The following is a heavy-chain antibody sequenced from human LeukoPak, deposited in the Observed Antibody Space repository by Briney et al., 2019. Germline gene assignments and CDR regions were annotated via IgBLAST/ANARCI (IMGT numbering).Heavy chain of an antibody. CDR2: IKQDGSER. Sequence: GGSLRLSCAGSGFTFSSYWMSWVRQAPGKGLEWVANIKQDGSERFYVDSVKGRFTISRDNAKNSLYLQMNSLRAEDTAVYYCASDSGELGSTLPFDYWGQGTLVTVSS. CDR3: ASDSGELGSTLPFDY. D-gene: IGHD1-7*01. V-gene: IGHV3-7*01. CDR1: GFTFSSYW. J-gene: IGHJ4*02.